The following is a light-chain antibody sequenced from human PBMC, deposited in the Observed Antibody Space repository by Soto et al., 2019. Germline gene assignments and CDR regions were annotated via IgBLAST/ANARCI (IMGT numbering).Light chain of an antibody. CDR2: AAS. J-gene: IGKJ3*01. V-gene: IGKV1-27*01. CDR3: QKYNSAPLFT. CDR1: QGISNY. Sequence: DIQMTQSPSSLSASVGDRVTITCRASQGISNYLAWYQQKPGKVPKLLIYAASTLQSGLPSRFSGSRSGTDITLNISSLQPEDVATYYCQKYNSAPLFTFGPRTKVDIK.